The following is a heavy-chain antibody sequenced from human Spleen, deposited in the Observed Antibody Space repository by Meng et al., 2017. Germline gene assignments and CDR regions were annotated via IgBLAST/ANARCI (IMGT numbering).Heavy chain of an antibody. Sequence: HVHLQLCGAGLVKPSETLSLTSAVYGGSFSGYSWSWIRQPPGKGLEWIGEINHSGSTNYNPSLKSRVTISVDTSKKQFSLKLSSVTAADTAVYYCARRRNYYGSGTPWGLDYWGQGTLVTVSS. CDR2: INHSGST. CDR1: GGSFSGYS. J-gene: IGHJ4*02. V-gene: IGHV4-34*01. CDR3: ARRRNYYGSGTPWGLDY. D-gene: IGHD3-10*01.